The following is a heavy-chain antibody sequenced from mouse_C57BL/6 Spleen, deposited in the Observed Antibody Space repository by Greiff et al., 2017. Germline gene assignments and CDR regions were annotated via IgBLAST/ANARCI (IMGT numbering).Heavy chain of an antibody. D-gene: IGHD1-2*01. CDR3: AITTAAAMDY. CDR1: GYTFTSYW. V-gene: IGHV1-7*01. Sequence: VQLQQSGAELAKPGASVKLSCKASGYTFTSYWMHWVKQRPGQGLEWIGYINPSSGYTKYNQKFKDKDTLTADKSSSTAYMQLSSLTYEDSAVYYCAITTAAAMDYWGQGTSVTVSS. J-gene: IGHJ4*01. CDR2: INPSSGYT.